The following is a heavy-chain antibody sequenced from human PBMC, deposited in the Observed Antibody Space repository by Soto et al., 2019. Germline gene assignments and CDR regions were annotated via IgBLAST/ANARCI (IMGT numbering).Heavy chain of an antibody. CDR3: AKTANGWFSAFDI. D-gene: IGHD6-19*01. Sequence: EVQLLESGGGLVQPGGSLRLSCAASGFTFSSYAMSWVRQAPGKGLEWGSAISGSGGTTYYADSVKGRFTFSRDNSTNTLYLQMNSLRAEDTAVYYCAKTANGWFSAFDIWGQGTMVTVSS. J-gene: IGHJ3*02. CDR1: GFTFSSYA. CDR2: ISGSGGTT. V-gene: IGHV3-23*01.